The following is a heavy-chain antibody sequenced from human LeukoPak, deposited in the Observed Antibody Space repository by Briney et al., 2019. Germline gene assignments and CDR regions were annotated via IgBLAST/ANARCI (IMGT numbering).Heavy chain of an antibody. V-gene: IGHV3-20*04. CDR1: GFTFDDFG. CDR2: VYYNGGIT. D-gene: IGHD2-2*01. CDR3: ARARGAGGLGYQYMDV. Sequence: GESLTLSCAASGFTFDDFGRSWLRPAPGKGLVGWFGVYYNGGITGYADSVKGRFTISRDNAKNSLFLQMNSLRAEDTAVYYCARARGAGGLGYQYMDVWGKGTTVTISS. J-gene: IGHJ6*03.